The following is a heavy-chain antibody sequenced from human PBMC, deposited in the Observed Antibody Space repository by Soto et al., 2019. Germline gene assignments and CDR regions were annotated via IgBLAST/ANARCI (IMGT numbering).Heavy chain of an antibody. J-gene: IGHJ2*01. CDR1: GGTFSSYA. CDR3: ASDDGKQLIKSTVKDAPGWYFDL. Sequence: QVQLVQSGAEVKKPGSSVKVSCKASGGTFSSYAISWVRQAPGQGLEWMGGIIPIFGTANYAQKFQGRVTMTADESTSTAYMELSSLRSEDTAVYYCASDDGKQLIKSTVKDAPGWYFDLWGRGTLVTVSS. CDR2: IIPIFGTA. D-gene: IGHD6-6*01. V-gene: IGHV1-69*01.